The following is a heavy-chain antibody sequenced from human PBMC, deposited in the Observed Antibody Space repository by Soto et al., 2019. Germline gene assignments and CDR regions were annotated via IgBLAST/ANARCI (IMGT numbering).Heavy chain of an antibody. D-gene: IGHD3-10*01. J-gene: IGHJ6*02. CDR1: GYTFTSYG. V-gene: IGHV1-18*01. CDR3: ARMGSGSYYYYYYYYGMDV. Sequence: QVQLVQSGAEVKKPGASVKVSCKASGYTFTSYGISWVRQAPGQGLEWMGWISAYNGNTNYAQKLQGRVNMTTDTSTSTAYMELRSLRSDDTAVYYCARMGSGSYYYYYYYYGMDVWGQGTTVTVSS. CDR2: ISAYNGNT.